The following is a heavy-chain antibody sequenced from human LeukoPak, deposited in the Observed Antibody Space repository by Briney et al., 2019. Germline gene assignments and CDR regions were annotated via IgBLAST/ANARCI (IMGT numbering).Heavy chain of an antibody. V-gene: IGHV1-69*13. Sequence: ASVKVSCKASGGTFSSYAISWVRQAPGQGLEWMGGIIPIFGTANYAQKFQGRVTITADESTSTAYMELRSLRSDDTAVYYCARDRGIAVAGRSWFDPWGQGTLVTVSS. CDR1: GGTFSSYA. CDR3: ARDRGIAVAGRSWFDP. CDR2: IIPIFGTA. J-gene: IGHJ5*02. D-gene: IGHD6-19*01.